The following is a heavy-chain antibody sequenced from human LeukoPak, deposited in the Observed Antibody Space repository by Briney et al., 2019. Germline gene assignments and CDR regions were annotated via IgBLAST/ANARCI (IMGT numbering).Heavy chain of an antibody. CDR1: GFTVSSNY. CDR2: IYSGGST. J-gene: IGHJ4*02. CDR3: ARHSDSSFDY. Sequence: PGGSLRLSCAASGFTVSSNYMSWVRQAPGKGLEWVSVIYSGGSTYYADSVKGRFTISRDNSKNTLYLKMNSLRAEDTAVYYCARHSDSSFDYWGQGTLVTVSS. V-gene: IGHV3-53*01. D-gene: IGHD2-15*01.